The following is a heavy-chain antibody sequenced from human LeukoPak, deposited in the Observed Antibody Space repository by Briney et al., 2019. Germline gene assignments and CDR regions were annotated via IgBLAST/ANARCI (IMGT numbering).Heavy chain of an antibody. Sequence: SETLCLTCAVSGGSISSGGYSWSWIRQPPGKGLEWIGYIYHSGSAYYNPSLKSRVTISVDRSKNQFSLKLSSVTAADTAVYYCARGIQLWLVYFDYWGQGTLVTVSS. V-gene: IGHV4-30-2*01. D-gene: IGHD5-18*01. CDR1: GGSISSGGYS. J-gene: IGHJ4*02. CDR3: ARGIQLWLVYFDY. CDR2: IYHSGSA.